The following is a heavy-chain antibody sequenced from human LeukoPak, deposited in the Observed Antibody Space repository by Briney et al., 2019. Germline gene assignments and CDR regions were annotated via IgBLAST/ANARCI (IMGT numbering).Heavy chain of an antibody. CDR2: IWYDGRNK. J-gene: IGHJ3*02. Sequence: GGPLRLSCAASGFTFSSYGMHWVRQAPGQGLEWVAVIWYDGRNKYYADSVKGRFTISRDNSKNTVYLQMNSLRAEDTAVYYCARDRAVYSDSRGYYPDAFDIWGQGTMVTVSS. V-gene: IGHV3-33*01. CDR3: ARDRAVYSDSRGYYPDAFDI. CDR1: GFTFSSYG. D-gene: IGHD3-22*01.